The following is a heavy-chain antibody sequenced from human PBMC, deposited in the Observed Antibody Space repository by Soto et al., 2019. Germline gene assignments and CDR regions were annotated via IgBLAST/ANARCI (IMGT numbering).Heavy chain of an antibody. D-gene: IGHD3-16*01. CDR2: IYYSGTT. V-gene: IGHV4-61*01. Sequence: PSETLSLTCAVSGDSVSNDNYYWSWIGQPPGKGLEWIGYIYYSGTTNYNSYLKSRLSLSVDMSKNQFSLKLASVTAADTAVYFCARSQRGRTAFTFDYWGQGALVTVSS. J-gene: IGHJ4*02. CDR1: GDSVSNDNYY. CDR3: ARSQRGRTAFTFDY.